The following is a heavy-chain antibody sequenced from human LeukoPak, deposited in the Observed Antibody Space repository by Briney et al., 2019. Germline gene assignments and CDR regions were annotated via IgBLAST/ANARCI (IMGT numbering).Heavy chain of an antibody. V-gene: IGHV3-21*01. CDR1: RFTFSTYT. Sequence: GGSLKLSCAASRFTFSTYTMNWVRQAPGKGLEWVSSISSSSSYIYYADSVKGRFTISRDNAKNSLYLQMNTLRAEDTAVYYCARDRTTVTTFDYWGQGTLVTVSS. J-gene: IGHJ4*02. CDR2: ISSSSSYI. CDR3: ARDRTTVTTFDY. D-gene: IGHD4-17*01.